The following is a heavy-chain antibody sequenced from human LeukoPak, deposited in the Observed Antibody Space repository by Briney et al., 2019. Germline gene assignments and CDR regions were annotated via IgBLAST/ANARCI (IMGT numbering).Heavy chain of an antibody. CDR3: ARQRAIAAPYFDY. D-gene: IGHD6-13*01. J-gene: IGHJ4*02. CDR2: IYPGDSDT. V-gene: IGHV5-51*01. Sequence: GESLKISCKGSGYSFTSYWISWVRQMPGKGLEWMGIIYPGDSDTRYSPSFQGQVTISADKSISTAYLQWSSLKASDTAMYYCARQRAIAAPYFDYWGQGTLVTVSS. CDR1: GYSFTSYW.